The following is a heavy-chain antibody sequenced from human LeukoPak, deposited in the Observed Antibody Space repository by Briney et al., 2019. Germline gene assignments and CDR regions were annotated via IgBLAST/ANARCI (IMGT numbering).Heavy chain of an antibody. J-gene: IGHJ4*02. CDR2: MHSTGST. V-gene: IGHV4-59*01. CDR3: ARYHCPTDICDGFDY. CDR1: GASISGYY. D-gene: IGHD2-8*01. Sequence: SETLSLTCTVSGASISGYYWSWIRQPPGKGPEWIGYMHSTGSTNQNPSLKSRVTMSVDASKNQFSLKLTSVTAADTAVYYCARYHCPTDICDGFDYWGLGTLVTVST.